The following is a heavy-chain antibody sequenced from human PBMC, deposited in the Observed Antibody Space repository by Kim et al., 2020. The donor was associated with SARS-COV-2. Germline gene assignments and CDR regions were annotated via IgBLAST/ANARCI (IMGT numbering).Heavy chain of an antibody. CDR1: GFTFSSYA. Sequence: GGSLRLSCAASGFTFSSYAMHWVRQAPGKGLEWVAVISYDGSNKYYADSVKGRFTISRDNSKNTLYLQMNSLRAEDTAVYYCARVNVLGLVVPAATVYFDYWGQGTLVTVSS. CDR3: ARVNVLGLVVPAATVYFDY. V-gene: IGHV3-30-3*01. J-gene: IGHJ4*02. CDR2: ISYDGSNK. D-gene: IGHD2-2*01.